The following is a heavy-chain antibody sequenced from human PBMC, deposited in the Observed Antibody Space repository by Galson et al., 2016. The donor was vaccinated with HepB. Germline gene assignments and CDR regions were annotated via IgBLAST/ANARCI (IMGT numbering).Heavy chain of an antibody. CDR2: IWYDGSNK. V-gene: IGHV3-33*01. CDR3: ARGGYCTSTSCYGPGYY. J-gene: IGHJ4*02. Sequence: SLRLSCAASGFTFSSYGMHWVRQAPGRGLEWVAVIWYDGSNKYYAGSVKGRFTISRDNSKNTLYLQMNSLRAEDTAVYYCARGGYCTSTSCYGPGYYSGQATRVTVAS. D-gene: IGHD2-2*01. CDR1: GFTFSSYG.